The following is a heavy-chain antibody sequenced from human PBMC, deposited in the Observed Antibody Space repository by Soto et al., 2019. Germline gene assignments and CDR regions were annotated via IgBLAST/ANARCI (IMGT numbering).Heavy chain of an antibody. V-gene: IGHV3-23*01. D-gene: IGHD6-6*01. CDR2: ISGSGVST. CDR3: AKDSDLNSSTAACPFDF. CDR1: GFTFSSYA. Sequence: GGSLRLSCAASGFTFSSYAMRWVRKAAGKGLEWVSAISGSGVSTYYADSLKGGFTISRHNSKNTLYLLMNSLRADDTSVYYYAKDSDLNSSTAACPFDFWVQGTIGTVSS. J-gene: IGHJ3*01.